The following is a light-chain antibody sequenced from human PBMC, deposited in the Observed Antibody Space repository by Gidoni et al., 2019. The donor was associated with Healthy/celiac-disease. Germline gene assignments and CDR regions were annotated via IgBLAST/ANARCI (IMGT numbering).Light chain of an antibody. CDR3: QKYGSSPYT. J-gene: IGKJ2*01. CDR2: GAS. CDR1: QRVSSSY. Sequence: EIVLTPSPGTPSLSPRQSATLSCRASQRVSSSYLAWYQQKPGQAPRLLIDGASSRATGIPDRCSGSGSGTNLNLTISRLEPEDFEVYNCQKYGSSPYTFGQXTKLEIK. V-gene: IGKV3-20*01.